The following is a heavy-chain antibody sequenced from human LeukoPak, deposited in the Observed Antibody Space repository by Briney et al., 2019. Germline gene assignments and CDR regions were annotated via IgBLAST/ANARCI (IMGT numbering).Heavy chain of an antibody. J-gene: IGHJ3*02. V-gene: IGHV3-30*02. CDR3: AKRTGGYSGYDSLGAFDI. CDR1: GFTFSSYG. D-gene: IGHD5-12*01. Sequence: PGGSLRLSCAASGFTFSSYGMHWVRQAPGEGLEWVAFIRYDGSNKYYADSVKGRFTISRDNSKNTLYLQMNSLRAEDTAVYYCAKRTGGYSGYDSLGAFDIWGQGTMVTVSS. CDR2: IRYDGSNK.